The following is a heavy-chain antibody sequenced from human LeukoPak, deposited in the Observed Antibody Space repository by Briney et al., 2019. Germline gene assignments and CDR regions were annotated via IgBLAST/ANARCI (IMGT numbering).Heavy chain of an antibody. J-gene: IGHJ1*01. Sequence: PGGSLRLSCAASGLTFSSYAMNWVRQAPRKGLEWVSVISGNGGSTYYADSVRGRFTISRDNSKSTLYLQMSSLRAEDTALYYCTGSYYYEYFQHWGQGTLVTVSS. D-gene: IGHD3-22*01. CDR1: GLTFSSYA. V-gene: IGHV3-23*01. CDR2: ISGNGGST. CDR3: TGSYYYEYFQH.